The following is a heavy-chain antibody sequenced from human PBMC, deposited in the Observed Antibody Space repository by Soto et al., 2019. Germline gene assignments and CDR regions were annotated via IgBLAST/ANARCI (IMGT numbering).Heavy chain of an antibody. J-gene: IGHJ4*02. CDR1: GFTFSTYG. D-gene: IGHD6-19*01. V-gene: IGHV3-33*01. CDR3: EREQIGVAGSTYDY. Sequence: QVQLVESGGGVVQPGTSLRLSCAASGFTFSTYGMHWVRQAPGKGLDWVALIWYDGSRTHYAESVKGRFTISRDNSKNTLLLKMNSMRVEDTAVYYCEREQIGVAGSTYDYWGQGTLVTVSS. CDR2: IWYDGSRT.